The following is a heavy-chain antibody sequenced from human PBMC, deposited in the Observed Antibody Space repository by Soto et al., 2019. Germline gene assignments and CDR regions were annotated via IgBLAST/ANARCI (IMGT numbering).Heavy chain of an antibody. CDR2: MYHGGGT. D-gene: IGHD7-27*01. V-gene: IGHV4-30-2*01. Sequence: QLQLQESGSRLVTPSQTLSLTCAVSGGSISNGAYSWSWIRQPPGKGLEWIGYMYHGGGTYYNPSLKSRVTISVDRSKSQFSLNLNXVTAADTAXXYCXRLTXXPDYWGQGILVTVSS. CDR3: XRLTXXPDY. CDR1: GGSISNGAYS. J-gene: IGHJ4*02.